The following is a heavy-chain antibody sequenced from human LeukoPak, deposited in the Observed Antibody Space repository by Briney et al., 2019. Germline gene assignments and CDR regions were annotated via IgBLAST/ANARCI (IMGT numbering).Heavy chain of an antibody. J-gene: IGHJ3*02. CDR3: ARDQGGGSHRRAFDI. D-gene: IGHD3-16*01. V-gene: IGHV4-59*01. CDR1: GFTFSSYA. CDR2: IYHTGSN. Sequence: PGGSLRLSCAASGFTFSSYAMSWIRHPPGKALEWIGYIYHTGSNNYKYSLKSRVTISLDPSENRFSLRLTSMTAADTAIYYCARDQGGGSHRRAFDIWGQGTMVTVSS.